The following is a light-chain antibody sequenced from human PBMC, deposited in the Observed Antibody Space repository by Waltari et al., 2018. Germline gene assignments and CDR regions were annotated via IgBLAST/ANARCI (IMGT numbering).Light chain of an antibody. J-gene: IGLJ3*02. Sequence: QLVLTQSPSPSASLGAPVKLTCTLSSRQSTHVGAWHPQQPETGPRFWTEVHSDGSHTKGAEIPDRFSGSSSGAERYLTIASLQSEDEADYYCQTGGHGTWVFGGGTTLTVL. CDR3: QTGGHGTWV. CDR1: SRQSTHV. CDR2: VHSDGSH. V-gene: IGLV4-69*01.